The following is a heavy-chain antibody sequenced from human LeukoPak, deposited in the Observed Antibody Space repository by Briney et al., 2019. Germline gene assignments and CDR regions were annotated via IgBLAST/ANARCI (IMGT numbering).Heavy chain of an antibody. V-gene: IGHV1-8*01. CDR3: ARRLTGDAFDI. CDR1: GYTFSTYD. CDR2: MNPNSGNT. J-gene: IGHJ3*02. D-gene: IGHD7-27*01. Sequence: ASVKVSCKASGYTFSTYDVIWVRQATGQGLEWMGWMNPNSGNTGYAQKFQGRVTMTRNTSISTAYMELSSLRSEDTAVYYCARRLTGDAFDIWGQGTMVTVSS.